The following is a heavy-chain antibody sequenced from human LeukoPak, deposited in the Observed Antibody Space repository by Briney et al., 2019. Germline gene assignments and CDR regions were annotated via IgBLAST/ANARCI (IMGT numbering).Heavy chain of an antibody. CDR1: GGSFSGYY. CDR3: ARECQGVTTMGFDY. J-gene: IGHJ4*02. D-gene: IGHD4-23*01. Sequence: SETLSLTCAVYGGSFSGYYWSWIRQPPGKGLEWIGEINHSGSTNYNPSLKSRATISVDTSKNQFSLKLSSVTAADTAVYYCARECQGVTTMGFDYWGQGTLVTVSS. V-gene: IGHV4-34*01. CDR2: INHSGST.